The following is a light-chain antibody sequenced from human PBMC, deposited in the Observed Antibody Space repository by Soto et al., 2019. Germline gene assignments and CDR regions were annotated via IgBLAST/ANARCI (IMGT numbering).Light chain of an antibody. CDR1: SSDIGRYNF. Sequence: QSALTQPASMSGSPGQSITISCTGTSSDIGRYNFVSWYQHHPGKAPKLIIYEATKRPSGVSYRFSGSKSGNTASLTISGLEAEDEADYYCTSCTLTSPYVFGKGTKVTVL. CDR3: TSCTLTSPYV. V-gene: IGLV2-14*01. J-gene: IGLJ1*01. CDR2: EAT.